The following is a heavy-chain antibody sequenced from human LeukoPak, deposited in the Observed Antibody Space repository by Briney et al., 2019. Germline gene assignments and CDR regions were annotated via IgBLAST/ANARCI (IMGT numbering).Heavy chain of an antibody. J-gene: IGHJ4*02. Sequence: GGSLTLSCAASGFTFTSYCIHWVRQHPGKGLVWVLRINSDGAGTNYAPSVKGRFTISRDNAKNTLYLQMNSLRAEDTAVYYCARDNASGSDDGLFFDSWGQGTLVTVSS. V-gene: IGHV3-74*01. CDR1: GFTFTSYC. CDR2: INSDGAGT. D-gene: IGHD3-10*01. CDR3: ARDNASGSDDGLFFDS.